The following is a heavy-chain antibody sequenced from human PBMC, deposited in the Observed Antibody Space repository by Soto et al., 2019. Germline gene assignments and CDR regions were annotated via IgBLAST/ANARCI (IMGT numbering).Heavy chain of an antibody. J-gene: IGHJ4*02. Sequence: QVQLVESGGGVVQPGTSLRLSCAASGFTFSSYGMHWVRQAPGKGLEWVAVIWYDGSNKYYADSVKGRFTISRDNSKNTLYLQMNSLRVGDTAVYYCARDRKWDLMYYFDYWGQGTLVTVSS. CDR1: GFTFSSYG. CDR3: ARDRKWDLMYYFDY. CDR2: IWYDGSNK. D-gene: IGHD1-26*01. V-gene: IGHV3-33*01.